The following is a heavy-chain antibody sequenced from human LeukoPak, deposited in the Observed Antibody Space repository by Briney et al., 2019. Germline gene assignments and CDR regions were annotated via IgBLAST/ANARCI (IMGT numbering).Heavy chain of an antibody. Sequence: SVKVSCKASGGSFNSYAFSWVRQAPGQGLEWMGRIIPIIGIANYAQKFQGRVTITADKSTSTGCMGLRSLRSEDAAVYYCVRAPYCTSTSCYAHDVFDVWGQGTMVTVSS. CDR1: GGSFNSYA. CDR3: VRAPYCTSTSCYAHDVFDV. D-gene: IGHD2-2*01. V-gene: IGHV1-69*04. J-gene: IGHJ3*01. CDR2: IIPIIGIA.